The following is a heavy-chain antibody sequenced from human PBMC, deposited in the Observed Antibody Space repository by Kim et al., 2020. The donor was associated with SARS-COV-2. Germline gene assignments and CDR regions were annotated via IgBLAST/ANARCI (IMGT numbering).Heavy chain of an antibody. V-gene: IGHV3-13*05. D-gene: IGHD3-10*01. CDR2: IGTAGDP. J-gene: IGHJ4*02. CDR1: GFTFSSYD. CDR3: ARGLYGSGSYYNVGGFDY. Sequence: GGSLRLSCAASGFTFSSYDMHWVRQATGKGLEWVSAIGTAGDPYYPGSVKGRFTISRENAKNSLYLQMNSLRAGDTAVYYCARGLYGSGSYYNVGGFDYWGQGTLVTVSS.